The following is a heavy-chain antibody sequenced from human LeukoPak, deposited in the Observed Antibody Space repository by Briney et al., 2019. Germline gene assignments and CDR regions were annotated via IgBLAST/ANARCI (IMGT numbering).Heavy chain of an antibody. CDR2: INHSGST. V-gene: IGHV4-34*01. Sequence: SETLSLTCAVYGGSFSGYYWSWIRQPPGKGLEWIVEINHSGSTNYNPSLKSRVTISVDTSKNQFSLKLSSVTAADTAVYYCARQVTLYYYYYYGMDVWGQGTTVTVSS. CDR3: ARQVTLYYYYYYGMDV. D-gene: IGHD2-21*02. J-gene: IGHJ6*02. CDR1: GGSFSGYY.